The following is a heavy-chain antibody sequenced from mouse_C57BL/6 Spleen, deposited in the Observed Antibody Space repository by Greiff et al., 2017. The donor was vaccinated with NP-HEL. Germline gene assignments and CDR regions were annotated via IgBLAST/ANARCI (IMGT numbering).Heavy chain of an antibody. CDR3: ARSITTVVAPYAMDY. CDR2: ISSGSSTI. Sequence: DVKLVESGGGLVKPGGSLKLSCAASGFTFSDYGMHWVRQAPEKGLEWVAYISSGSSTIYYADTVKGRFTISRDNAKNTLFLQMTSLRSEDTAMYYCARSITTVVAPYAMDYWGQGTSVTVSS. J-gene: IGHJ4*01. D-gene: IGHD1-1*01. V-gene: IGHV5-17*01. CDR1: GFTFSDYG.